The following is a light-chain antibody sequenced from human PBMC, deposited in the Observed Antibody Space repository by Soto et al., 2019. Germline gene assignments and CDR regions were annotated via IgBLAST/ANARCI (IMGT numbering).Light chain of an antibody. V-gene: IGLV2-11*01. CDR1: SSDVGGYNY. CDR2: DIN. Sequence: QSALTQPRSVSGSPGQSVAISCTGTSSDVGGYNYVSWYQHLPGKAPKLIIYDINARPSGVPDRFSGSKSDNTASLTITGLQAEDEADYYCCSYAGTYSVIFGGGTKLTVL. CDR3: CSYAGTYSVI. J-gene: IGLJ2*01.